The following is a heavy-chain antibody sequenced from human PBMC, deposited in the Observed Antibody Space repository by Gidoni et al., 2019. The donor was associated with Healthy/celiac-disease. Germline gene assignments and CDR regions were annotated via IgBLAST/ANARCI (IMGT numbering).Heavy chain of an antibody. CDR2: IYYSGST. V-gene: IGHV4-39*07. CDR3: ARDRWGVAAARHRKNWFDP. J-gene: IGHJ5*02. D-gene: IGHD6-13*01. CDR1: GGSISSSSYY. Sequence: QLQLQESGPGLVKPSETLSLTCTVSGGSISSSSYYWGWIRQPPGKGLEWIGSIYYSGSTYYNPSLKSRVTISVDTSKNQFSLKLSSVTAADTAVYYCARDRWGVAAARHRKNWFDPWGQGTLVTVSS.